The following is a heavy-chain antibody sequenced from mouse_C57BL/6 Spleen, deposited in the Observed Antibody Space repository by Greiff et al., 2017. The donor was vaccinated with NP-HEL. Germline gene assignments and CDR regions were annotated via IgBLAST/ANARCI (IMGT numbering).Heavy chain of an antibody. D-gene: IGHD3-2*02. Sequence: EVQLQQSGPGLVKPSQSLTLTCSVSGYSIPSGYFWNWIRQFPVNQLEWMGYISYDGSNNYNPSPKNRISITRDTSKNQVFLKLKSVTTEETATCYCASATQATGFAYWGQGTLVTVSA. V-gene: IGHV3-6*01. CDR2: ISYDGSN. CDR1: GYSIPSGYF. J-gene: IGHJ3*01. CDR3: ASATQATGFAY.